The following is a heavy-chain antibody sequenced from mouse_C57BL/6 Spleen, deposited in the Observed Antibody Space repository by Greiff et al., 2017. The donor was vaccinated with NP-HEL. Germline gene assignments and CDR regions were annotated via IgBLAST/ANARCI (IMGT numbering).Heavy chain of an antibody. D-gene: IGHD3-2*02. Sequence: QVQLKQPGAELVRPGSSVKLSCKASGYTFTSYWMDWVKQRPGQGLEWIGNIYPSDSETHYNQKFKDKATLTVDKSSSTAYMQLSSLTSEDSAVYYCAIRLRPHYFDYWGKGTTLTVAS. CDR1: GYTFTSYW. V-gene: IGHV1-61*01. CDR3: AIRLRPHYFDY. J-gene: IGHJ2*01. CDR2: IYPSDSET.